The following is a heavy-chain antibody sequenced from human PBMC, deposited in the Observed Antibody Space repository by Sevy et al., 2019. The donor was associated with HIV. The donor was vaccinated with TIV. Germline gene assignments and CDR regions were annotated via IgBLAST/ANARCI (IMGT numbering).Heavy chain of an antibody. CDR2: VYQSGST. Sequence: SETLSLTCAVSDFSIRSGYYWAWIRQPPGMGLEWIGRVYQSGSTHYNPSLKSRFTISVDTSKTHFSLKLDSVTAADTAVYYCARQGYFYTDAFDIWGQGTMVTVSS. CDR3: ARQGYFYTDAFDI. V-gene: IGHV4-38-2*01. J-gene: IGHJ3*02. D-gene: IGHD2-15*01. CDR1: DFSIRSGYY.